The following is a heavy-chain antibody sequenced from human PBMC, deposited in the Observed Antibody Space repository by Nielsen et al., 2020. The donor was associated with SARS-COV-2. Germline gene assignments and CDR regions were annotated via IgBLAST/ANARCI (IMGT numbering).Heavy chain of an antibody. V-gene: IGHV4-38-2*02. Sequence: SETLSLTCTVSGYSISSGYYWGWIRPPPGKGLEWIGEINHSGSTNYNPSLKSRVTISVDTSKNQFSLKLSSVTAADTAVYYCARGPYYDSSGYYIYYFDYWGQGTLVTVSS. J-gene: IGHJ4*02. CDR1: GYSISSGYY. CDR2: INHSGST. CDR3: ARGPYYDSSGYYIYYFDY. D-gene: IGHD3-22*01.